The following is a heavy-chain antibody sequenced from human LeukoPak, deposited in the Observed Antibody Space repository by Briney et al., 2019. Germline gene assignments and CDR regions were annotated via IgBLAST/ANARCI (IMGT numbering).Heavy chain of an antibody. V-gene: IGHV3-33*01. Sequence: GRSLRLSCAASGFTFSSYGMHWVRQAPGKGLEWGAVIWYDGSNKYYADSVKGRFTISRDNSKNTLYLQMNSLRAEDTAVYYCARGGPTYYYGSGSLRYWGQGTLVTVSS. J-gene: IGHJ4*02. D-gene: IGHD3-10*01. CDR3: ARGGPTYYYGSGSLRY. CDR1: GFTFSSYG. CDR2: IWYDGSNK.